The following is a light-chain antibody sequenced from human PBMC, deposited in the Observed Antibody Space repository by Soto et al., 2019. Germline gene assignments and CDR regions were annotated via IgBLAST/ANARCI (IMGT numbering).Light chain of an antibody. CDR3: QQSYSTEYT. J-gene: IGKJ2*01. CDR2: AAS. CDR1: ESISTF. V-gene: IGKV1-39*01. Sequence: DLPMTQSPSSLSASVGDRVTVTCRASESISTFLNWYQLKPGKAPKLLIHAASNLQGGVPSRFSGSGSGTEFTLTISSLQPEDFATYCCQQSYSTEYTFGQGTKLEIK.